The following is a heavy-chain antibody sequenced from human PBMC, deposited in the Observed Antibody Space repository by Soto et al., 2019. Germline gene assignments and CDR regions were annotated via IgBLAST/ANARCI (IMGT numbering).Heavy chain of an antibody. CDR2: MYYIGST. CDR1: GGSISSGDYY. Sequence: SETLSLTCTVSGGSISSGDYYLSWIRQPPGNGLEWIGYMYYIGSTYYNPSLKSRVNISVNTSNNQFSLKLSSGAAADTAVHYCAREYYYDINWGEVRLVADSP. D-gene: IGHD3-22*01. V-gene: IGHV4-30-4*01. CDR3: AREYYYDIN. J-gene: IGHJ4*02.